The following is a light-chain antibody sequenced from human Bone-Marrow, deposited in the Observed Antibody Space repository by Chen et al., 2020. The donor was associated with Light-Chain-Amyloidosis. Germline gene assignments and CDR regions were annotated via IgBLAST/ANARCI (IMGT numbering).Light chain of an antibody. V-gene: IGLV3-21*02. CDR1: NIGSTS. Sequence: SCVLTQPSSVSVAPGQTAPIARGGNNIGSTSVHWYQQTPGQAPLLVVYDDSDRPSGIPERLSGSNSGNTATLTISRVEAGDEADYYCQVWDRSSDRPVFGGGTKLTVL. CDR2: DDS. J-gene: IGLJ3*02. CDR3: QVWDRSSDRPV.